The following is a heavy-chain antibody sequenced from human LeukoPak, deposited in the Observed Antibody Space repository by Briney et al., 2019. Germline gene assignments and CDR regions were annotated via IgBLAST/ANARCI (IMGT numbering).Heavy chain of an antibody. J-gene: IGHJ5*02. Sequence: GGSLRLSCAASGFTFSSYWMSWVRQAPGKGLERVANIKQDGSEKYYVDSVKGRFTISRDNAKNSLYLQMNSLRAEDTAVYYCARDLGYSSSWTTVNWFDPWGQGTLVTVSS. CDR2: IKQDGSEK. CDR3: ARDLGYSSSWTTVNWFDP. V-gene: IGHV3-7*01. D-gene: IGHD6-13*01. CDR1: GFTFSSYW.